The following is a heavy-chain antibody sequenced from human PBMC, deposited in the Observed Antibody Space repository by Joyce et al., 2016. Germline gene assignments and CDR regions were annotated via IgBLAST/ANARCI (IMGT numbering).Heavy chain of an antibody. CDR1: GYIFITYG. CDR3: ARSDIVTTPFDY. V-gene: IGHV1-18*04. CDR2: ISVYNGKT. J-gene: IGHJ4*02. Sequence: QVQLVQSGPEVKKPGASVKVVCKASGYIFITYGINWVRQAPGQGLEWMGWISVYNGKTDYAQNLQGRVTMTTETSTSTAYMELRSLTSDDTAVYYCARSDIVTTPFDYWGQGTLVTVSS. D-gene: IGHD5-12*01.